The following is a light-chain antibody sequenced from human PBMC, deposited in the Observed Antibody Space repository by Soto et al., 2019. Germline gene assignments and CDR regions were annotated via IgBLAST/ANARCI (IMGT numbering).Light chain of an antibody. CDR2: AAS. CDR3: QQYGSSPLT. CDR1: QSVGSSY. Sequence: EIVLTQSPGTLSLSPGERATLSCRASQSVGSSYLAWYQQKPGQAPRLLIYAASSRATGIPDRFSGSGSGTDFTLTISRLEPEDFAVYYCQQYGSSPLTFGQGTKLEIK. V-gene: IGKV3-20*01. J-gene: IGKJ2*01.